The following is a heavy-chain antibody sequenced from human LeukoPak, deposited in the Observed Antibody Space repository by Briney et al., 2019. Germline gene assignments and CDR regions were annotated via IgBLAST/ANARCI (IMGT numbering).Heavy chain of an antibody. D-gene: IGHD3-10*01. J-gene: IGHJ5*02. CDR2: ISAYNGNT. Sequence: GASVKVSCKASGYTFTSYGISWVRQAPGQGLEWMGWISAYNGNTNYAQKLQGRVTMTTDTSTSTAYMELRSLRSDDTAVYYCARDQWFGESLGWFDPWGQGTLVTVSS. CDR1: GYTFTSYG. CDR3: ARDQWFGESLGWFDP. V-gene: IGHV1-18*01.